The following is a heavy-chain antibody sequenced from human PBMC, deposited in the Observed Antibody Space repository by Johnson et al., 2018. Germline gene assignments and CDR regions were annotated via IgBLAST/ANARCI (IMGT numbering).Heavy chain of an antibody. D-gene: IGHD1/OR15-1a*01. CDR2: ISYDGSNK. Sequence: QVQLVQSGGGVVQPGRSLRLSCAASGFTFSTYVMEWVRQAPGKGLEWVAVISYDGSNKYYADSVKGRFTISRDNAKKSLYLQMNRLRGEDTAGYYCARDRDNENTVFDSWGQGTMVTVS. CDR1: GFTFSTYV. J-gene: IGHJ3*02. V-gene: IGHV3-30-3*01. CDR3: ARDRDNENTVFDS.